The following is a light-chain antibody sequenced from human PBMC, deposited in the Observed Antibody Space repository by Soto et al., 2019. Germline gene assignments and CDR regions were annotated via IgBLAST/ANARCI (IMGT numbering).Light chain of an antibody. V-gene: IGKV3-20*01. CDR2: GAS. Sequence: EIVLTQSPGTLSLSPGERATLSCRASQSVSSSYLAWYQQKPGQAPRLLIYGASSRATGIPDRFSGSGSGTDFNLTISTLEPDDFAVYYCQQYGSSPRTFGKGTKVEIK. J-gene: IGKJ1*01. CDR3: QQYGSSPRT. CDR1: QSVSSSY.